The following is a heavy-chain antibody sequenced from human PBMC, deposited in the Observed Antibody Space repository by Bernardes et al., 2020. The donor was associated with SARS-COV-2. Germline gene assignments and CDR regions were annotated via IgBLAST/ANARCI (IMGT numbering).Heavy chain of an antibody. V-gene: IGHV3-74*01. Sequence: GGLSPSCAASGLPFRSYWMHWGRPAPGKGLVWVSRISTDGSSTTYADSVKGRFTISRDNAKNTLYLQMNSLRAEDTAVYYCARPGRPGAYYFDYWGQGTLVTVSS. CDR1: GLPFRSYW. CDR3: ARPGRPGAYYFDY. J-gene: IGHJ4*02. CDR2: ISTDGSST. D-gene: IGHD3-10*01.